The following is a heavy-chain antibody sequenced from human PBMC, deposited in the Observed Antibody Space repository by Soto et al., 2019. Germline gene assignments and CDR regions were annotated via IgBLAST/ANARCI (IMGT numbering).Heavy chain of an antibody. CDR2: IGRSSRTI. Sequence: EVQLVESGGGLVQPGGSLRLSCAASGFTFSSYNMNWVRQAPGQGREWVSYIGRSSRTIFYSDSVKGRFTISRDSANNSLYLQMNSLRAEDTAVYYCASDRSYYGGPRISNWCFDLWGRGTLVTVSS. D-gene: IGHD4-17*01. J-gene: IGHJ2*01. CDR3: ASDRSYYGGPRISNWCFDL. V-gene: IGHV3-48*01. CDR1: GFTFSSYN.